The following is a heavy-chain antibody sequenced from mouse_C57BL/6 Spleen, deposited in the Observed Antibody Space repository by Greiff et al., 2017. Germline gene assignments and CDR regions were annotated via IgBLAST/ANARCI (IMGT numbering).Heavy chain of an antibody. CDR3: ARDPDYDDGDGFAY. V-gene: IGHV3-6*01. J-gene: IGHJ3*01. CDR2: ISYDGSN. D-gene: IGHD2-4*01. CDR1: GYSITSGYY. Sequence: EVKLEESGPGLVKPSQSLSLTCSVTGYSITSGYYWNWIRQFPGNKLEWMGYISYDGSNNYNPSLKNRISITRDTSKNQFFLKLNSVTTEDTATYYCARDPDYDDGDGFAYWGQGTLVTVSA.